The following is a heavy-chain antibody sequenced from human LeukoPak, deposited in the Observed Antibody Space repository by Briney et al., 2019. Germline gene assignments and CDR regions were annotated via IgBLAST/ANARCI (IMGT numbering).Heavy chain of an antibody. CDR2: INTDGSST. Sequence: GGSLRLSCAASGFTFSSYWMHWVRHAPGKGLVWVSRINTDGSSTSYADSVKGRFTISRDNAKNTLYLQMNSLRAEDTAVYYCARVSEPYDAFDIWGQGTMVTVSS. D-gene: IGHD1-14*01. V-gene: IGHV3-74*01. CDR1: GFTFSSYW. CDR3: ARVSEPYDAFDI. J-gene: IGHJ3*02.